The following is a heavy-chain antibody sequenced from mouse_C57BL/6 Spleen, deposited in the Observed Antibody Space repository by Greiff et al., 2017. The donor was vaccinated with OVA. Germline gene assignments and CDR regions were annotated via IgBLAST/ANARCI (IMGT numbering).Heavy chain of an antibody. CDR2: ISSGSSTI. CDR3: ARTYDGYYGYCDV. Sequence: EVQGVESGGGLVKPGGSLKLSCAASGFTFSDYGMHWVRQAPEKGLEWVAYISSGSSTIYYADPVQGRFTISRDTAKNTLFLQMTSLRSEDTSMYYCARTYDGYYGYCDVWGTGTTVTVSS. D-gene: IGHD2-3*01. V-gene: IGHV5-17*01. J-gene: IGHJ1*03. CDR1: GFTFSDYG.